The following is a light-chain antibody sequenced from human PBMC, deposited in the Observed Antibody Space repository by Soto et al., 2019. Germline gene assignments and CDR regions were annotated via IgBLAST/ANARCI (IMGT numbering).Light chain of an antibody. CDR1: QNVAHF. CDR2: ATS. V-gene: IGKV1-39*01. J-gene: IGKJ5*01. CDR3: QQNYSPPPIT. Sequence: DIQTTQSPSSLSASVADRFTITCRASQNVAHFLNWYQQKPGKAPKLLIYATSSLHSGVPSRFSGSGFGTDFTLTISSLQTEDFATYYCQQNYSPPPITFGQGTRLEIK.